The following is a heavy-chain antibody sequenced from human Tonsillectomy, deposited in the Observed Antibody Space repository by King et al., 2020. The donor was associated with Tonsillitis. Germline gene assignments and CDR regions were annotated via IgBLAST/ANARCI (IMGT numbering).Heavy chain of an antibody. CDR1: GGSISSGGYY. D-gene: IGHD3-3*01. J-gene: IGHJ3*02. V-gene: IGHV4-31*03. CDR2: IYYSGST. CDR3: ASDFTIVGVVADAFDI. Sequence: QLQESGPGLVKPSQTLSLTCTVSGGSISSGGYYWSWIRQRPGKGLEWIGYIYYSGSTYYNPSLKSRLTISVDTSKNQFSLKLSSVTAADTAVYYCASDFTIVGVVADAFDIWGQGTMVTVSA.